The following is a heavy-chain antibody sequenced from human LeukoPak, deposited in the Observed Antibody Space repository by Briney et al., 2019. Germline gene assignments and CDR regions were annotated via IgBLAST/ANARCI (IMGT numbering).Heavy chain of an antibody. CDR3: AKGGDH. V-gene: IGHV3-7*01. CDR1: GFTFSTYW. D-gene: IGHD3-16*01. CDR2: IKPDGSDK. Sequence: GGSLRLSCAASGFTFSTYWMNWVRQAQGKGLEWVANIKPDGSDKYYVDSVKGRFTVSRDNAKNSLYLQMNSLRAEDTAVYYCAKGGDHWGQGTLVTVSS. J-gene: IGHJ4*02.